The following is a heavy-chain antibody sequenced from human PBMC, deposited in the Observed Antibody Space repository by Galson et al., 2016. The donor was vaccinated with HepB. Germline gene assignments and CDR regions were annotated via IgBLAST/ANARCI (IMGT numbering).Heavy chain of an antibody. Sequence: SVKVSCKASGYTFTNYAMNWVRQAPGQRLEWMGWINAGNGNTKYSQKFQGRVTITRDTSASTAYMELSSLRSEDTAVYYCAKGAGGTSSRGNNWFDPWGQGTLVTVSS. CDR3: AKGAGGTSSRGNNWFDP. CDR1: GYTFTNYA. CDR2: INAGNGNT. V-gene: IGHV1-3*01. D-gene: IGHD6-13*01. J-gene: IGHJ5*02.